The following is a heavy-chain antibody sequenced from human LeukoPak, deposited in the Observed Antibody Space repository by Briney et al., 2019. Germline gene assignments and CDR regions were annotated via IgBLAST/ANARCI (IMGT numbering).Heavy chain of an antibody. D-gene: IGHD1-26*01. Sequence: GASVKVSCKASGYTFSSYTLSWLRQAPGQGLEWMGWINTNTGTPTYARDFTGRFVFSLDSSVSTAYLQISSLKAEDTAVYYCARERGSYSLDYWGQGTLVTVSS. V-gene: IGHV7-4-1*02. CDR2: INTNTGTP. CDR3: ARERGSYSLDY. J-gene: IGHJ4*02. CDR1: GYTFSSYT.